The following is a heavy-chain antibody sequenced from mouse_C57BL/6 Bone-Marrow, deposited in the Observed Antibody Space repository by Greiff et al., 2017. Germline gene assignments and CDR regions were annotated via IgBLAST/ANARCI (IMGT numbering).Heavy chain of an antibody. Sequence: VQLQQSGPGLVQPSQSLSITCTVSGFSLTSYGVHWVRQPPGKGLEWLGVIWSGGSTAYNAAFISRLSIRKDNSKSQVFIKMNSLQADDTAIYYCAKGGYYYGSTSYAMDYWGQGTSVTVSS. CDR3: AKGGYYYGSTSYAMDY. CDR2: IWSGGST. J-gene: IGHJ4*01. CDR1: GFSLTSYG. D-gene: IGHD1-1*01. V-gene: IGHV2-4*01.